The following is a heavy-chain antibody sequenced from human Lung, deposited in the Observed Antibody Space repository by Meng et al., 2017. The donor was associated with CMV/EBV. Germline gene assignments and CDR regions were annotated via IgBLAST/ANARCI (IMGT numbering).Heavy chain of an antibody. CDR2: IYYSGRT. V-gene: IGHV4-61*01. CDR1: GGSVSSGSYS. Sequence: CPLSGGSVSSGSYSWGWIRQPPGKGLEWIGYIYYSGRTNYNPSLKSRVTISVDTSKNQFSLKLSSVTAADTAVYYCARDHGSGTADYWGQGTLVTVSS. CDR3: ARDHGSGTADY. D-gene: IGHD3-10*01. J-gene: IGHJ4*02.